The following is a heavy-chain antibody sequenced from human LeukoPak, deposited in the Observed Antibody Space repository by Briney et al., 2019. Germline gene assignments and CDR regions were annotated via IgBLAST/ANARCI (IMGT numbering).Heavy chain of an antibody. CDR2: ISSTGGTI. Sequence: GGSLRLSCAASGFTFSDYYMNWIRQAPGKGLEWVSYISSTGGTIYHADSVRGRFTISRDNAKNSLYLQLNSLRAEDTAVYYCARGPNGDDYWGQGTLVTVSS. CDR1: GFTFSDYY. V-gene: IGHV3-11*01. CDR3: ARGPNGDDY. D-gene: IGHD7-27*01. J-gene: IGHJ4*02.